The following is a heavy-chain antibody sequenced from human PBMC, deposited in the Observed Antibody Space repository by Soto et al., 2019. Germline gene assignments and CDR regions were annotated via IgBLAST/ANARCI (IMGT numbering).Heavy chain of an antibody. D-gene: IGHD2-2*01. CDR3: ARLGYCSSTSCYADAFDI. Sequence: SATLSLTCTVSGGSISSGGYYWSWIRQHPGKGMEWIGYIYYSGSTYYNPSLKSRVTISVDTSKNLFSLKLSSVTAADTAVYYCARLGYCSSTSCYADAFDIWGQGTMVT. V-gene: IGHV4-31*03. CDR2: IYYSGST. CDR1: GGSISSGGYY. J-gene: IGHJ3*02.